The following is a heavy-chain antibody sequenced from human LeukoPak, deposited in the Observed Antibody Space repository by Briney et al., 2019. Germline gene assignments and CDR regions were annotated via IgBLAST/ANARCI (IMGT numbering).Heavy chain of an antibody. V-gene: IGHV1-2*02. D-gene: IGHD3-22*01. J-gene: IGHJ6*03. Sequence: ASVKVSCKASGYTFTDYYMHWVRQAPGQGLEWMGWINPNSGGTNYAQKFQGRATMTRDTSISTAYMELSRLRSDDTAVYYCARGNFDSSRYEYYYYMDVWGKGTTVTISS. CDR2: INPNSGGT. CDR1: GYTFTDYY. CDR3: ARGNFDSSRYEYYYYMDV.